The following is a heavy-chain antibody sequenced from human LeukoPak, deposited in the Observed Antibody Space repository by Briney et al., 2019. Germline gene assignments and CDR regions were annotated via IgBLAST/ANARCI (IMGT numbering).Heavy chain of an antibody. CDR3: ARTTYYYDSTLGTYYFDY. CDR1: GGSISSYY. CDR2: IYYSGST. D-gene: IGHD3-22*01. J-gene: IGHJ4*02. Sequence: SETLSLTCTVSGGSISSYYWSWIRQPPGKGLEWIGYIYYSGSTNYNPSLKSRVTISVDTSKNQFSLKLSSVTAADTAVYYCARTTYYYDSTLGTYYFDYWGQGTLVTVSS. V-gene: IGHV4-59*01.